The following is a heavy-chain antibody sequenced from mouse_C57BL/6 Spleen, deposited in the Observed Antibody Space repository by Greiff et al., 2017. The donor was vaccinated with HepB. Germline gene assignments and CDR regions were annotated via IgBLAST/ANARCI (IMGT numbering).Heavy chain of an antibody. D-gene: IGHD1-2*01. CDR2: ISYSGST. CDR3: ARTARIKY. J-gene: IGHJ2*01. Sequence: EVKLQESGPGLVKPSQSLSLTCTVTGYSITSGYGWNWIRQFPGNKLEWMGYISYSGSTNYNPSIKSRISITRDTSKNQFFLQLNSGTTEDTATYYCARTARIKYWGQGTTLTVSS. V-gene: IGHV3-2*02. CDR1: GYSITSGYG.